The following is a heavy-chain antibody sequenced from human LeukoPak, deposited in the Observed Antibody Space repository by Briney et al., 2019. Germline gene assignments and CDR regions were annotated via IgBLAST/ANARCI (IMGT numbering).Heavy chain of an antibody. CDR2: ISGSRSTI. J-gene: IGHJ6*02. CDR1: GFTFRDYA. Sequence: GGSLRLFCAATGFTFRDYAMNWVRQAPGKGLEWLSFISGSRSTIYYADSVKGRFTISRDNAKNSLYLQMNSLRAEDTAVYYCAKQEDGYYYYGMDVWGQGTTVTVSS. V-gene: IGHV3-48*04. CDR3: AKQEDGYYYYGMDV.